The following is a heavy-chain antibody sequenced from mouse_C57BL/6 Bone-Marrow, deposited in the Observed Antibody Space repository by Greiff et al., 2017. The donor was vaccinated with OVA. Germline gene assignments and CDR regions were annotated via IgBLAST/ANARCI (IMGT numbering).Heavy chain of an antibody. J-gene: IGHJ4*01. Sequence: EVQLVESGGGLVQPGGSMKLSCVASGFTFSNYWMNWVRQSPEKGLEWVAQIRLKSDNYATHYAESVKGRFTISRDDSKSSVYLQMNNLRAEDTGIYYCTPSTVVATDAMDYWGQGTSVTVSS. D-gene: IGHD1-1*01. V-gene: IGHV6-3*01. CDR1: GFTFSNYW. CDR2: IRLKSDNYAT. CDR3: TPSTVVATDAMDY.